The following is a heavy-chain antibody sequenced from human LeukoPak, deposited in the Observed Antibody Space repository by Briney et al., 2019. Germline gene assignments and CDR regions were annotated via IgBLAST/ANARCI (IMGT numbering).Heavy chain of an antibody. Sequence: PGRSLRLSCAASGFTFDDYAMHWVRQAPGKGLEWVSGISWNSGSIGYADSVKGRFTISRDNAKNSLYLQMNSLRAEDTAVYYCARAGYYYDSSGYYGIDYWGQGTLVTVSS. V-gene: IGHV3-9*01. CDR2: ISWNSGSI. CDR1: GFTFDDYA. J-gene: IGHJ4*02. CDR3: ARAGYYYDSSGYYGIDY. D-gene: IGHD3-22*01.